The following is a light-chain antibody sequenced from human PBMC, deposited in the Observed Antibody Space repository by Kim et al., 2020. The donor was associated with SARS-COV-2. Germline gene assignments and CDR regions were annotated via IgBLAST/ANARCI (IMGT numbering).Light chain of an antibody. CDR3: QQSYTIPFT. CDR1: KSISTY. J-gene: IGKJ2*01. Sequence: SASVGDRVTITYRASKSISTYLNWYQQKPGKAPKLLIYAASTFQSGVPSRFSGSGSETDFTLTISSLQPEDFASYYCQQSYTIPFTFGQGTKLEI. CDR2: AAS. V-gene: IGKV1-39*01.